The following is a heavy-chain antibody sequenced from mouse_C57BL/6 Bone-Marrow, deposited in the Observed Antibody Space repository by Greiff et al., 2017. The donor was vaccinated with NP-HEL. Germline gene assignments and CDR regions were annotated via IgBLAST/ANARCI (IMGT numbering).Heavy chain of an antibody. J-gene: IGHJ3*01. D-gene: IGHD2-5*01. CDR2: ISSGSSTI. CDR1: GFTFSDYG. CDR3: ASPYYSNYRFAY. V-gene: IGHV5-17*01. Sequence: EVQVVESGGGLVKPGGSLKLSCAASGFTFSDYGMHWVRQAPEKGLEWVAYISSGSSTIYYADTVKGRFTISRDNAKNTLFLQMTSLRSEDTAMYYCASPYYSNYRFAYWGQGTLVTVSA.